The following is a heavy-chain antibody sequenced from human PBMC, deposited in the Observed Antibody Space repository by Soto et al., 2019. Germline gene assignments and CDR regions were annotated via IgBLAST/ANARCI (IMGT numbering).Heavy chain of an antibody. CDR2: IYYSGST. V-gene: IGHV4-59*01. CDR1: GGSISSYY. Sequence: QVQLQESGPGLVKPSETLSLTCTVSGGSISSYYWSWIRQPPGKGLEWIGYIYYSGSTNYNPSLKRRXXIXVXXSKNQFSLKLSSVTAADTAVYYCARDRRRSGHFDYWGQGTLVTVSS. J-gene: IGHJ4*02. D-gene: IGHD2-15*01. CDR3: ARDRRRSGHFDY.